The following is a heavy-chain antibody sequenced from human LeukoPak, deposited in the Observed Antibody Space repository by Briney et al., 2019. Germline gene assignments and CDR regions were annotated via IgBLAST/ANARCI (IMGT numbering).Heavy chain of an antibody. CDR1: GFTFSRYW. CDR3: AKGGSDYDDHGYSFDY. J-gene: IGHJ4*02. CDR2: IKQDGSEK. D-gene: IGHD1-26*01. Sequence: GGSLRLSCAASGFTFSRYWMSWVRQAPGKGPEWVANIKQDGSEKYYVDSVKGRFTISKDNSKNTLYLQMNSLRAEDTAVYYCAKGGSDYDDHGYSFDYWGQGALVTVSS. V-gene: IGHV3-7*03.